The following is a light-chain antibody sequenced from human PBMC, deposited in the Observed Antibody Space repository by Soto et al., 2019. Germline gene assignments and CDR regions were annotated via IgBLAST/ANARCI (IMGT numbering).Light chain of an antibody. J-gene: IGKJ4*01. CDR1: QSVLFSSNNKNC. Sequence: DIVMTQSPDSLAVSLGERATINCKSSQSVLFSSNNKNCLAWYQQKPGQPPKLLIYWASTRESGVPDRFSGSGSGTDFTLTISSLQAGDAAVYFCQQYYITPLTFGGGTRLEI. CDR3: QQYYITPLT. V-gene: IGKV4-1*01. CDR2: WAS.